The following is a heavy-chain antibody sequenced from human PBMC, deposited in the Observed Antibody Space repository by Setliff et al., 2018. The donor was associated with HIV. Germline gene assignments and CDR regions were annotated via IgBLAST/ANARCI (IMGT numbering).Heavy chain of an antibody. D-gene: IGHD6-19*01. V-gene: IGHV3-48*04. Sequence: GGSLRLSCATSGFTFDSYSIIWVCQAPGKGLEWVSYISGLGGGTIYYADSVRGRFTMSRDNAKDSVYLQMNTLRVEDTAVYYCAREATPRHSSGWVYFDYWGQGMMVTVSS. CDR3: AREATPRHSSGWVYFDY. J-gene: IGHJ4*02. CDR1: GFTFDSYS. CDR2: ISGLGGGTI.